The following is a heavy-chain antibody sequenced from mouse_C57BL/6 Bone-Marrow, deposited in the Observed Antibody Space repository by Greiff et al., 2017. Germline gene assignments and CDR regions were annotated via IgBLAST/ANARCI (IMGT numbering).Heavy chain of an antibody. CDR2: IYPGVGDT. D-gene: IGHD1-1*01. J-gene: IGHJ1*03. V-gene: IGHV1-80*01. CDR3: ARYPPHYYGSSHWYFDV. CDR1: GYAFSSYW. Sequence: QVQLQQSGAELVKPGASVKISCKASGYAFSSYWRNWVKQRPGKGLEWIGPIYPGVGDTNYNGKFKGKATLTADKSSSTAYMQLSSLTSEDSAVYFCARYPPHYYGSSHWYFDVWGTGTTVTVSS.